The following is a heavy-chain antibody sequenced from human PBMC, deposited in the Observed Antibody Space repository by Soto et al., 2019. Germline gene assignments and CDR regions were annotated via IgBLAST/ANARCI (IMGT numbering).Heavy chain of an antibody. CDR2: IYWDDDK. J-gene: IGHJ1*01. D-gene: IGHD6-19*01. Sequence: QITLKESGPTLVKPTQTLTLTCTFSGFSLSTSGVGVGWIRQPPGKALEWLALIYWDDDKRYSPSLKSRLTITKDTSKNQVILTMTNMDPVDTATYYCAHRGYSSGWYFLAVGADAEYFQHWGQGTLVTVSS. CDR3: AHRGYSSGWYFLAVGADAEYFQH. V-gene: IGHV2-5*02. CDR1: GFSLSTSGVG.